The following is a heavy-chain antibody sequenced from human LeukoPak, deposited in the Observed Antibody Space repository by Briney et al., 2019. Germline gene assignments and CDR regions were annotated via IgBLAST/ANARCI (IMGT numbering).Heavy chain of an antibody. CDR3: ARGRGGDIVVVVADSMGYFDY. Sequence: SETLSLTCAVYGGSFSGYYWSWIRQPPGKGLEWIGEINHSGSTNYNPSLKSRVTISVDTSKNQFSLKLSSVTAADTAVYYCARGRGGDIVVVVADSMGYFDYWGQGTLVTVST. V-gene: IGHV4-34*01. CDR1: GGSFSGYY. D-gene: IGHD2-15*01. CDR2: INHSGST. J-gene: IGHJ4*02.